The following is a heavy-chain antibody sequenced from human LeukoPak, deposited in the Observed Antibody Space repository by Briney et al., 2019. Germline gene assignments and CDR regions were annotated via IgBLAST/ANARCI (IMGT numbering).Heavy chain of an antibody. Sequence: PSETLSPTCTVSGGSISSYYWSWIRQPPGKGLEWIGEINHSGSTNYNPSLKSRVTISVDTSKNQFSLKLSSVTAADTAVYYCARSSGYYVWGQGTLVTVSS. CDR3: ARSSGYYV. CDR1: GGSISSYY. D-gene: IGHD3-22*01. CDR2: INHSGST. V-gene: IGHV4-34*01. J-gene: IGHJ4*02.